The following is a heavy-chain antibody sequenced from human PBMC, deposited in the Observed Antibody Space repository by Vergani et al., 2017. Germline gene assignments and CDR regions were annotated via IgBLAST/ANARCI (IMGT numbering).Heavy chain of an antibody. V-gene: IGHV4-61*02. D-gene: IGHD6-13*01. CDR2: IYTSGST. Sequence: QVQLQESGPGLVKPSQTLSLTCTVSGGSISSGSYYWSWIRQPAGKGLEWIGRIYTSGSTNYNPSLKSRVTISVDTSKNQFSLKLSSVTAADTAVYYCARKQLGNGMDVWGQGP. CDR3: ARKQLGNGMDV. CDR1: GGSISSGSYY. J-gene: IGHJ6*02.